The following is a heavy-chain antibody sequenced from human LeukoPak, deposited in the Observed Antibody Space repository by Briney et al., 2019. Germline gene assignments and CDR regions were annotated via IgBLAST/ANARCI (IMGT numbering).Heavy chain of an antibody. V-gene: IGHV6-1*01. J-gene: IGHJ6*02. CDR1: GDSVSTNSAA. CDR3: ARDRDLGNYYDGMVV. CDR2: TYYRSRWYN. D-gene: IGHD7-27*01. Sequence: SQTLSLTCAISGDSVSTNSAAWSWIRHSPSRGLEGLGSTYYRSRWYNDYAVSVKSRITIKSDTSKNQFSLQLNSVTPEDTAVYYCARDRDLGNYYDGMVVWGQGTTVTVSS.